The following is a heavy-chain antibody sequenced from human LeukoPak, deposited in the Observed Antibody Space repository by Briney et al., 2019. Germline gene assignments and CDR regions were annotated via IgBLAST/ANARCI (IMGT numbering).Heavy chain of an antibody. V-gene: IGHV1-8*01. Sequence: ASVKVSCKASGYTFTSYDVNWVRQATGQGLEWMGWMNPNSGNTGYAQKFQGRVTMTRNTSISTAYMELSSLRSEDTAVYYCARDLADLLAAAPNYYYYCYGMDVWGQGTTVTVSS. CDR3: ARDLADLLAAAPNYYYYCYGMDV. J-gene: IGHJ6*02. CDR2: MNPNSGNT. D-gene: IGHD3-3*02. CDR1: GYTFTSYD.